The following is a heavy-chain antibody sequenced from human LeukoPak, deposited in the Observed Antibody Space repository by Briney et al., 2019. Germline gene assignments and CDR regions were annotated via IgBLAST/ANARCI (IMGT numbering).Heavy chain of an antibody. D-gene: IGHD3-3*01. V-gene: IGHV3-21*01. CDR2: ISSSSSYI. CDR3: ARDHLEWLLYFDY. CDR1: GFTFSSYS. Sequence: PGGSLRLSCAASGFTFSSYSVNWVRQAPGKGLEWVSSISSSSSYIYYADSVKGRFTISRDNAKNSLYLQMNSLRAEDTAVYYCARDHLEWLLYFDYWGQGTLVTVSS. J-gene: IGHJ4*02.